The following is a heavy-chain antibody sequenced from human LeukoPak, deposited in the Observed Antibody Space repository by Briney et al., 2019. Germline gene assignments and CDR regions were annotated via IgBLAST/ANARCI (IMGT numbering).Heavy chain of an antibody. Sequence: GGSLRLSCEASGFGFSDYYMTWIRQAPGKGLECISYISSRGTPIYYADSVRGRFTISRDNAKNSLNLHLNRLRVEDTAVYYCAKDRAQYYYDSSGYIGAFDIWGQGTMVTVSS. CDR3: AKDRAQYYYDSSGYIGAFDI. D-gene: IGHD3-22*01. J-gene: IGHJ3*02. CDR1: GFGFSDYY. V-gene: IGHV3-11*01. CDR2: ISSRGTPI.